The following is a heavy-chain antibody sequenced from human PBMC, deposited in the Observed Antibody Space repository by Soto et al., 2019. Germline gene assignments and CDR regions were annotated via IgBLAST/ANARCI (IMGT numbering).Heavy chain of an antibody. CDR1: GGSISSYY. D-gene: IGHD5-12*01. J-gene: IGHJ4*02. V-gene: IGHV4-59*08. CDR2: IYYSGST. Sequence: PSETLSLTCTVSGGSISSYYLSWIRQPPGKGLEWIGYIYYSGSTNYNPSLKSRVTISVDTSKNQFSLKLSSVTAADTAVYYCARLYSGYDWPIDYWGQGTLVTVSS. CDR3: ARLYSGYDWPIDY.